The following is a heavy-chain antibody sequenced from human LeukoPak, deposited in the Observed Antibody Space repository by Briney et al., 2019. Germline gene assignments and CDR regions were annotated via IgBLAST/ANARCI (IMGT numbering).Heavy chain of an antibody. CDR3: AGGMTGGDY. CDR1: GYTFTAYY. V-gene: IGHV1-2*02. D-gene: IGHD3-9*01. J-gene: IGHJ4*02. CDR2: INPNSGDT. Sequence: ASVKVSCKASGYTFTAYYLHWVRQAPGQGLEWMGWINPNSGDTNCAQKFQGRVTMTRDTYISTAYMERGRLKSDDTALYYCAGGMTGGDYWGQGTLVTVSS.